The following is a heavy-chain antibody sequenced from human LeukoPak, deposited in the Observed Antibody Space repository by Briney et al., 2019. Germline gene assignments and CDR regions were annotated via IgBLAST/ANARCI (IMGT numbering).Heavy chain of an antibody. CDR2: IYTSGTT. CDR1: GGSISSGGYY. V-gene: IGHV4-61*02. CDR3: ARAQYYYYYYMDV. Sequence: SETLSLTCTVSGGSISSGGYYWSWIRQPAGKGLEWIGRIYTSGTTNYNPSLKSRVTISVDTSKNQFSLQLSSVTAADTAVYYCARAQYYYYYYMDVWGKGTTVTVSS. J-gene: IGHJ6*03.